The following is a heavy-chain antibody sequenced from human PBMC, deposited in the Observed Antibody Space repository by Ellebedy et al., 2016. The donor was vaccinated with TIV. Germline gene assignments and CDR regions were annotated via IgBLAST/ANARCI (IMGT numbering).Heavy chain of an antibody. CDR1: GFAFSSYA. Sequence: PGGSLRLSCAASGFAFSSYAMHWVRQAPGKGLEWVAVIANDESGRHYADSVKCRFTISRDNSKNTLDLQMNSLRVEDTAVYYCVKGGYDRSGYYAPPVECWGQGTLVTVSS. CDR2: IANDESGR. J-gene: IGHJ4*02. D-gene: IGHD3-22*01. CDR3: VKGGYDRSGYYAPPVEC. V-gene: IGHV3-30*04.